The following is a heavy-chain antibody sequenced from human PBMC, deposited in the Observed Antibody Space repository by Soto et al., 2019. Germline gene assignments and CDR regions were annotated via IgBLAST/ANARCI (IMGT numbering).Heavy chain of an antibody. J-gene: IGHJ4*02. CDR1: GFTVSSKY. D-gene: IGHD2-21*01. CDR3: ATERGPTYYFDY. V-gene: IGHV3-53*01. Sequence: GGSLRLSCAASGFTVSSKYMSWVRQAPGKGLEWVSVIYSDGSTYYADSVKGRFTISRDNSKNTLYLQMNSLRAEDTAVYYCATERGPTYYFDYWGQGTLVTVFS. CDR2: IYSDGST.